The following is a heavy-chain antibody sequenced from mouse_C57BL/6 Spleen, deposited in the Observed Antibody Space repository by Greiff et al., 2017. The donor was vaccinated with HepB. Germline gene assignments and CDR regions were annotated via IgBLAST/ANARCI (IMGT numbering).Heavy chain of an antibody. CDR3: ARLWGTTVVATEYFDY. V-gene: IGHV1-81*01. CDR2: IYPRSGNT. J-gene: IGHJ2*01. CDR1: GYTFTSYG. Sequence: QVQLKQSGAELARPGASVKLSCKASGYTFTSYGISWVKQRTGQGLEWIGEIYPRSGNTYYNEKFKGKATLTADKSSSTAYMELRSLTSEDSAVYFCARLWGTTVVATEYFDYWGQGTTLTVSS. D-gene: IGHD1-1*01.